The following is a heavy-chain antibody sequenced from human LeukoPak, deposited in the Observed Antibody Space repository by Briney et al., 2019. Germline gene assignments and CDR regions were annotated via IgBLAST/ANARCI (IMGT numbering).Heavy chain of an antibody. J-gene: IGHJ5*02. CDR2: IYSNGNI. CDR3: AGLHFASAEEFDP. CDR1: GTSIRGHY. Sequence: PSETLSLTCTVSGTSIRGHYWSWIRQPPGKGLEWIGYIYSNGNILYNPFLKSRVTLSVDTFHNQFPLSLNFVTAADTAVYYCAGLHFASAEEFDPWGQGTLVTVSS. D-gene: IGHD1-14*01. V-gene: IGHV4-59*08.